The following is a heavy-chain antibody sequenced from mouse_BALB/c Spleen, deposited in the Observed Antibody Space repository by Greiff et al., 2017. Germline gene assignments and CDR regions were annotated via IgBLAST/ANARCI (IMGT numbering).Heavy chain of an antibody. D-gene: IGHD4-1*02. J-gene: IGHJ3*01. V-gene: IGHV1-7*01. CDR3: ASQLGLAY. CDR2: INPSTGYT. CDR1: GYTFTSYW. Sequence: QVQLKESGAELAKPGASVKMSCKASGYTFTSYWMHWVKQRPGQGLEWIGYINPSTGYTEYNQKFKDKATLTADKSSSTAYMQLSSLTSEDSAVYYCASQLGLAYWGQGTLVTVSA.